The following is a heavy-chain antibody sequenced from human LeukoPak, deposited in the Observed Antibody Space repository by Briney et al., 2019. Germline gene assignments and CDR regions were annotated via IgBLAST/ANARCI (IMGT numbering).Heavy chain of an antibody. J-gene: IGHJ4*02. CDR1: GGSISSSSYY. V-gene: IGHV4-39*07. CDR3: ARRRVHYYDSSGSTPSDY. CDR2: IYYSGST. Sequence: PSETLSLTCTVSGGSISSSSYYWGWIRQPPGKGLEWIGSIYYSGSTYYNPSLKSRVTISVDTSKNQFSLKLSSVTAADTAVYYCARRRVHYYDSSGSTPSDYWGQGTLVTVSS. D-gene: IGHD3-22*01.